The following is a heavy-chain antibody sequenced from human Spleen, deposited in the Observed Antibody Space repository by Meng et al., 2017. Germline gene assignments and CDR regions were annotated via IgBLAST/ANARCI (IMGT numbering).Heavy chain of an antibody. V-gene: IGHV4-4*02. Sequence: GSLRLSCAVSGGSISSSNWWSWVRQPPGKGLEWIGEIYHSGSINYNPSLKSRVTISVDKSKNQFSLKLSSVTAADTAVYYCARDRDSSSRYYYYYGMDVWGQGTTVTVSS. CDR3: ARDRDSSSRYYYYYGMDV. J-gene: IGHJ6*02. CDR1: GGSISSSNW. D-gene: IGHD6-13*01. CDR2: IYHSGSI.